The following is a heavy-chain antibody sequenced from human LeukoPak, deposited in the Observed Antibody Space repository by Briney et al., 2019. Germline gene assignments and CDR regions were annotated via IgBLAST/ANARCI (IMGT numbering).Heavy chain of an antibody. CDR2: IWYDGSNK. J-gene: IGHJ4*02. D-gene: IGHD3-9*01. V-gene: IGHV3-33*01. CDR3: AREGASYYDILTGYYRY. CDR1: X. Sequence: XXHXVRQAPGKGLEWGAVIWYDGSNKYYADSVKGRFTISRDNSKNTLYLQMNSLRAEDTAVYYCAREGASYYDILTGYYRYWGQGTLVTVSS.